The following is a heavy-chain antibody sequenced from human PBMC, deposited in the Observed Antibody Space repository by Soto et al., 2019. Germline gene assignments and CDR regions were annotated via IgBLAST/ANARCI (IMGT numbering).Heavy chain of an antibody. CDR3: ARFARSCSPTTCSNRADV. CDR1: GGFVNSDTHS. D-gene: IGHD2-2*01. J-gene: IGHJ6*02. V-gene: IGHV4-61*01. CDR2: IYSGGST. Sequence: SETLSLTCTVSGGFVNSDTHSWSWIRQTPGKRLEWIGFIYSGGSTKNPSLRSRVTMSVDTSKNQFSLKLRSVIVADTAVYHCARFARSCSPTTCSNRADVCGQGITVTVYS.